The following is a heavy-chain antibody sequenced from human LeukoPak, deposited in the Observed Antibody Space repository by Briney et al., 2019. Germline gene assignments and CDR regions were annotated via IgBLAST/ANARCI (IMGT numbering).Heavy chain of an antibody. V-gene: IGHV1-24*01. D-gene: IGHD3-9*01. Sequence: ASVKVSCKVSGYTLTELSMHWVRQAPGKGPEWMGGFDPEDGETIYAQKFQGRVTMTEDTSTDTAYMELSSLRSEDTAVYYCATAADYDILTGYYNGLDYWGQGTLVTVSS. CDR2: FDPEDGET. J-gene: IGHJ4*02. CDR3: ATAADYDILTGYYNGLDY. CDR1: GYTLTELS.